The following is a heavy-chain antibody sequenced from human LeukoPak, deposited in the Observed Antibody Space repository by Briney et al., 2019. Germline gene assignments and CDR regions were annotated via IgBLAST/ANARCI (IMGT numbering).Heavy chain of an antibody. CDR2: ISSSSSTI. Sequence: GGFLRLSCAASGFTFSSYSMNWVRQAPGKGLEWVSYISSSSSTIYYADSVKGRFTISRDNAKNTLYLQINSLTAEDTAVYYCARRTIAVVTGDYWGLGSLVAVSS. CDR3: ARRTIAVVTGDY. CDR1: GFTFSSYS. D-gene: IGHD2-21*02. J-gene: IGHJ4*02. V-gene: IGHV3-48*01.